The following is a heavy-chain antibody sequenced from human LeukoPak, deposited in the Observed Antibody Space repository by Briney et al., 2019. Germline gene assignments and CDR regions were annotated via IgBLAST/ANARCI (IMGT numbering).Heavy chain of an antibody. CDR1: GYSISSGYY. Sequence: SETLSLTCTVSGYSISSGYYWGWIRQPPGKGLEWIGSIYHSGSTYYNPSLKSRVTISVDTSKNQFSLKLSSVTAADTAVYYCAREDIVVFNDAFDIWGQGTMVTVSS. V-gene: IGHV4-38-2*02. CDR3: AREDIVVFNDAFDI. D-gene: IGHD2-15*01. J-gene: IGHJ3*02. CDR2: IYHSGST.